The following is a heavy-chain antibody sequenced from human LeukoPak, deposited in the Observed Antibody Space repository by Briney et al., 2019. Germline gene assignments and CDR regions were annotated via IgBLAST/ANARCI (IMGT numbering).Heavy chain of an antibody. J-gene: IGHJ4*02. CDR3: AICGYSYGSYFDY. D-gene: IGHD5-18*01. V-gene: IGHV4-39*01. CDR2: IYYSGST. Sequence: SETLSLTCTVSGGSISSSSYYWGWIRQPPGKGLEWIGSIYYSGSTYYNPSLKSRFTISVDTSKNQFSLKLSSVTAADTAVYYCAICGYSYGSYFDYWGQGTLVTVSS. CDR1: GGSISSSSYY.